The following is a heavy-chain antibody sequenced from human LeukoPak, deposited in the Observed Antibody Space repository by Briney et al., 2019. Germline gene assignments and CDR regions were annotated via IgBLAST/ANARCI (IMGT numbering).Heavy chain of an antibody. CDR1: GGSISSYY. CDR2: IYPTGST. D-gene: IGHD2-2*01. J-gene: IGHJ3*02. Sequence: PSETLSLTCTVSGGSISSYYWSWIRQPAGKGLEWIGRIYPTGSTNYNPSLKSRVTMSVDTSKNHFSLNLRSVTAADTAVYYCASYITPSAFDIWGQGTMVTVSS. CDR3: ASYITPSAFDI. V-gene: IGHV4-4*07.